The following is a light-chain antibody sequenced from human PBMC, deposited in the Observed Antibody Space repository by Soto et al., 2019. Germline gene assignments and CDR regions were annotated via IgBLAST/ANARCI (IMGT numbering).Light chain of an antibody. Sequence: VLTQSPLSLSVTLGQPASISCRSSQSLVYSDGNTYLSWFQQRPGQTPRRLIYKVSNRDSGVPDSLSGRVSGTDFTLKISMVEAEDVGVSYCMKGARWPWTFGQGTKVEIE. J-gene: IGKJ1*01. CDR2: KVS. CDR3: MKGARWPWT. CDR1: QSLVYSDGNTY. V-gene: IGKV2-30*01.